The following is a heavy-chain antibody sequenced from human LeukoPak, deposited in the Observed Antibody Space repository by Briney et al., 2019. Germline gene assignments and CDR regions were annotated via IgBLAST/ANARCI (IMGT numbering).Heavy chain of an antibody. CDR1: GGSISSGGYY. Sequence: SQTLSLTCTVSGGSISSGGYYWGWIRQHPGKGLEWIGYIYYSGSTYYNPSLKSRVTISVDTSKNQSSLKLSSVTAADTAVYYCARGQYYYGSGSSPWFDPWGQGTLVTVSS. J-gene: IGHJ5*02. CDR3: ARGQYYYGSGSSPWFDP. D-gene: IGHD3-10*01. CDR2: IYYSGST. V-gene: IGHV4-31*03.